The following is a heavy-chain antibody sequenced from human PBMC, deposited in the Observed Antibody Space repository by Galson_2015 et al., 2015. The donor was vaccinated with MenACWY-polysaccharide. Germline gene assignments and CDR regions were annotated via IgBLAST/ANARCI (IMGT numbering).Heavy chain of an antibody. D-gene: IGHD3-3*01. CDR1: GYTFTNYG. Sequence: SVKVSCKASGYTFTNYGITWVRQAPGQGLEWMGWISAYNGNTNYAQKLQGRVTMTIDTSTSTAYMELRSLRSDDTAVYYCARYFWSGSVDLGDVWGQGTTVTVSS. CDR3: ARYFWSGSVDLGDV. CDR2: ISAYNGNT. J-gene: IGHJ6*02. V-gene: IGHV1-18*01.